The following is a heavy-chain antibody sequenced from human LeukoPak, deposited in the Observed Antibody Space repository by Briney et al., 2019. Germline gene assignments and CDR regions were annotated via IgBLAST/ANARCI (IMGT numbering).Heavy chain of an antibody. CDR2: INHSGST. J-gene: IGHJ4*02. CDR1: GGSFSGYY. Sequence: SETLSLTCAVYGGSFSGYYWSWIRQPPGKGLEWIGEINHSGSTNYNPSLKSRVTISVDTSKNQFSLKLSSVTAADTAVYYCARDTNDHGIDYWGQGTLVTVSS. V-gene: IGHV4-34*01. CDR3: ARDTNDHGIDY. D-gene: IGHD2-8*01.